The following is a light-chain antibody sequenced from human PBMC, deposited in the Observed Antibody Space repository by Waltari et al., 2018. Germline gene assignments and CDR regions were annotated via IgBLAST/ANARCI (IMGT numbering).Light chain of an antibody. V-gene: IGLV3-25*03. CDR1: LLDKPY. Sequence: SYELTQPSSMSVSPGQTARITCPCTLLDKPYGYWYQQKPGQAPILVIFKDNERPSGIPERFSGSSSGTTVTLTISGVQAEDEADYYCQSADSSGPSVVFGGGTKLT. CDR2: KDN. CDR3: QSADSSGPSVV. J-gene: IGLJ2*01.